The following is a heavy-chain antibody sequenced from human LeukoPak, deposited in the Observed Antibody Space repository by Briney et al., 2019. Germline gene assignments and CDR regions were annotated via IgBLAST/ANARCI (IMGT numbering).Heavy chain of an antibody. J-gene: IGHJ4*02. CDR3: ARSVDCISTSCYVFDY. CDR1: GGTFSSYA. D-gene: IGHD2-2*01. CDR2: IIPIFGTA. Sequence: SVKVSCKASGGTFSSYAISWVRQAPGQGLEWMGGIIPIFGTANYAQKFQGRVTITADESTSTAYMELSSLRSEDTAVYYCARSVDCISTSCYVFDYWGQGTLVTVSS. V-gene: IGHV1-69*13.